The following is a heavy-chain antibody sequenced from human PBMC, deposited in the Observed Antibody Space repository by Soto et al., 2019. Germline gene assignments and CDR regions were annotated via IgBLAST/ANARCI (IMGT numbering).Heavy chain of an antibody. Sequence: PGGSLRLSCVASGFMFNSYGMHWVRQAPGKGLEYVSAINSNGGSTYYADSVKGRFTISRDNSKNTLYLQMSSLRAEDTAVYYCVKILQYSYGLPHWGQGTLVTVSS. CDR3: VKILQYSYGLPH. V-gene: IGHV3-64D*06. J-gene: IGHJ4*02. CDR1: GFMFNSYG. CDR2: INSNGGST. D-gene: IGHD5-18*01.